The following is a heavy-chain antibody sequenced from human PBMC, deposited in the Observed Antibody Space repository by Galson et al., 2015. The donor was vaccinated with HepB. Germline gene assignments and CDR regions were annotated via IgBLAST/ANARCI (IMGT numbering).Heavy chain of an antibody. CDR3: ATGRYSSGWYLGRFQH. CDR2: FDPEDGET. D-gene: IGHD6-19*01. CDR1: GYTLTELS. J-gene: IGHJ1*01. Sequence: SVKVSCKVSGYTLTELSMHWVRQAPGKGLEWMGGFDPEDGETIYAQKFQGRVTMTEDTSTDTAYMELSSLRSEDTAVYYCATGRYSSGWYLGRFQHWGQGTLVTVSS. V-gene: IGHV1-24*01.